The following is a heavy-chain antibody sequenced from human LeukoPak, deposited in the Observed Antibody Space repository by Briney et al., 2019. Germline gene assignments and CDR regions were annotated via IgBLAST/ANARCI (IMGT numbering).Heavy chain of an antibody. J-gene: IGHJ4*02. CDR1: GFTLSSHW. D-gene: IGHD3-22*01. CDR2: IKQDGSET. CDR3: AREGRYYDSSG. V-gene: IGHV3-7*01. Sequence: GGSLRLSCAASGFTLSSHWMGWVRQAPGKGLEWVANIKQDGSETYYVGSVKGRFTISRDNAKNSLYLQMNSLRAEDTAVYYCAREGRYYDSSGWGQGTLVTVSS.